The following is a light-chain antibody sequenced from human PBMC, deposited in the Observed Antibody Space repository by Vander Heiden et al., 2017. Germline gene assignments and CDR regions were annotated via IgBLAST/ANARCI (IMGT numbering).Light chain of an antibody. J-gene: IGKJ4*01. V-gene: IGKV1-39*01. CDR3: QQTHSTPIT. CDR1: QSISSY. Sequence: IQMTQSPPSLSASVGDRVTITCRASQSISSYFNWYQVKPGKAPKLLIYATSTLHSGVPSRFSGSGSGTDFTLTISRLQPEDFATYYCQQTHSTPITFGWGTKVDIK. CDR2: ATS.